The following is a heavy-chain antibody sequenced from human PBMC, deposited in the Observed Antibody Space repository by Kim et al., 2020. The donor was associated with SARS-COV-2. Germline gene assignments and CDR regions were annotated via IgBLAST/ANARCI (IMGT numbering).Heavy chain of an antibody. CDR3: ARLRIAVAGTTPIDY. D-gene: IGHD6-19*01. J-gene: IGHJ4*02. V-gene: IGHV4-39*01. Sequence: PPLKSRVTISVDPSKNQFSLKLSSVTAADTAVYYCARLRIAVAGTTPIDYWGQGTLVTVSS.